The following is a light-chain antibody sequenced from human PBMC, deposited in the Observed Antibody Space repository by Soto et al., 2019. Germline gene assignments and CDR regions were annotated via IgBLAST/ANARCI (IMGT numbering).Light chain of an antibody. CDR3: LQDYNYPLT. J-gene: IGKJ4*01. CDR2: TAS. V-gene: IGKV1-6*01. CDR1: QGIGND. Sequence: IRMTQSPSSLSAAVGDSVTITCRASQGIGNDLGWYQQKPGKAPKLLIYTASSLQRGVPSRFSGSGSGTHFTLTISSLQPEDFATYYCLQDYNYPLTCGGGTKVEIK.